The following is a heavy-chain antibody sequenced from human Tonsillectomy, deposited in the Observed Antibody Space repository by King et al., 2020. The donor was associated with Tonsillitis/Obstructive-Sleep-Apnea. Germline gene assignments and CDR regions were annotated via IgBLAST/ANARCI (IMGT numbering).Heavy chain of an antibody. CDR3: ARMTTVTNRAFDI. Sequence: VQLVESGGGVVQPGRSLRLSCAASGFTFSSYAMHWVRQAPGKGLEWVAVISYDGSNKYYADSVKGRFTISRDNSKNTLYLQMNSLRAEDTAVYYCARMTTVTNRAFDIWGQGTMVTVSS. V-gene: IGHV3-30*04. D-gene: IGHD4-17*01. CDR2: ISYDGSNK. CDR1: GFTFSSYA. J-gene: IGHJ3*02.